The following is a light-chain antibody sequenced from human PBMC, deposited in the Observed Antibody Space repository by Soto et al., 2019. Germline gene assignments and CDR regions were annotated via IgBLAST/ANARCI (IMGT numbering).Light chain of an antibody. CDR2: QAS. V-gene: IGKV1-5*03. J-gene: IGKJ3*01. CDR1: QRIASA. Sequence: DIQLTQSPSTLSAYVGDRVTITCRASQRIASAVAWYQQRPGKAPNLLIYQASSLESGVPSRFSGSGSGAEFTLTFTSLQSDDFATHFCLQYYDYPLTLGTGTTVDI. CDR3: LQYYDYPLT.